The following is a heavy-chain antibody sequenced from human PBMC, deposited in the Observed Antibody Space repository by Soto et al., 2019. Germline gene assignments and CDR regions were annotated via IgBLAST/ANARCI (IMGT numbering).Heavy chain of an antibody. Sequence: GASVKVSCKASGGTLSSYAISWVRQAPGQRVEWMGGIIPIFGTANYAQKFQGRVTITADESTSTAYMELSSLRSEDTAVYYCARAPKGGSYSYYYYGMDVWGQGTTVTVSS. D-gene: IGHD1-26*01. J-gene: IGHJ6*02. CDR1: GGTLSSYA. CDR2: IIPIFGTA. V-gene: IGHV1-69*13. CDR3: ARAPKGGSYSYYYYGMDV.